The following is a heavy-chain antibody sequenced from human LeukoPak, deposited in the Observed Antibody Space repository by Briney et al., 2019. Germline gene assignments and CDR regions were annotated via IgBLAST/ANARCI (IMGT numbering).Heavy chain of an antibody. CDR3: ASPYSGTYSYFDY. Sequence: GGSLRLSCVASGFTLSTYAMHWVRQAPGKGLEWVAVTSYDGSNKYYADSVKGRFTISRDNSKNTLYLQMNSLRAEDTAVYYCASPYSGTYSYFDYWGQGTLVTVSS. J-gene: IGHJ4*02. D-gene: IGHD1-26*01. CDR2: TSYDGSNK. CDR1: GFTLSTYA. V-gene: IGHV3-30-3*01.